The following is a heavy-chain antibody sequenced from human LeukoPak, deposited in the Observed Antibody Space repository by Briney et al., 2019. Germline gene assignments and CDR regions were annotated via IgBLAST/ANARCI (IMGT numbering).Heavy chain of an antibody. CDR1: GYTFTDYY. V-gene: IGHV1-69-2*01. Sequence: GASVKISCKVSGYTFTDYYIHWVQQAPGKGLEWMGLVDPEDVETIYAEKFQGSVTITADTSTDTAYMELSSLRSEDTAVYYCAREPPHIRKGAFDIWGQGTMVTVSS. J-gene: IGHJ3*02. CDR3: AREPPHIRKGAFDI. CDR2: VDPEDVET.